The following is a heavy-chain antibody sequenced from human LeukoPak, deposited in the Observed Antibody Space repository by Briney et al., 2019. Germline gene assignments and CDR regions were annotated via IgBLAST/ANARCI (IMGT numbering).Heavy chain of an antibody. CDR1: GGSISSGGYY. J-gene: IGHJ5*02. CDR2: IYYSGST. V-gene: IGHV4-31*03. Sequence: PSETLSLTCTVSGGSISSGGYYWSWIRQHPGKGLEWIGYIYYSGSTYYNPSLESRVTISVDTSKNQFSLKLSSVTAADTAVYYCARWSAGEFDPWGQGTLVTVSS. CDR3: ARWSAGEFDP. D-gene: IGHD1-14*01.